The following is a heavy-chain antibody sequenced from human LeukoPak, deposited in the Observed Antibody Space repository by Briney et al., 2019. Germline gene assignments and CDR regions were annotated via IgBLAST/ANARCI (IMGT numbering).Heavy chain of an antibody. D-gene: IGHD6-19*01. Sequence: SETLSLTCTVSGGSISSGGYYWSWIRQPPGKGLEWIGYIYHSGSTYYNPSLKSRVTISVDRSKNQFSLKLSSVTAADTAVYYCARAQWVLDYWGQGTLVTVSS. J-gene: IGHJ4*02. V-gene: IGHV4-30-2*01. CDR3: ARAQWVLDY. CDR2: IYHSGST. CDR1: GGSISSGGYY.